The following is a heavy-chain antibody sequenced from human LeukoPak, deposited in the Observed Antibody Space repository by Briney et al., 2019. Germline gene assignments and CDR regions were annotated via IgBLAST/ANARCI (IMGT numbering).Heavy chain of an antibody. CDR1: GGSISSSGYY. D-gene: IGHD6-13*01. CDR3: VRLFGSSWYLY. V-gene: IGHV4-39*01. J-gene: IGHJ4*02. Sequence: SETLSLTCTVSGGSISSSGYYWGWIRQPPGKGLEWIGSIYYSGNTYYDPSLRSRVTISVDTSKNQFSLKLSSVTAADTAVYYCVRLFGSSWYLYWGQGTLVTVSS. CDR2: IYYSGNT.